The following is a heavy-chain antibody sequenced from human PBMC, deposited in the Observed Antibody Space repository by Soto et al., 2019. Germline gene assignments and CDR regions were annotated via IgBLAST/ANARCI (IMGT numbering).Heavy chain of an antibody. CDR3: ARDQPGYSYGYGLGY. D-gene: IGHD5-18*01. Sequence: GGSLRLSCVASGFSFSDYAMNWVRQAPGKGLEWVSSISSSSSYIYYADSVKGRFTISRDNAKNSLYLQMNSLRAEDTAVYYYARDQPGYSYGYGLGYWGQGTLVTVSS. J-gene: IGHJ4*02. V-gene: IGHV3-21*01. CDR2: ISSSSSYI. CDR1: GFSFSDYA.